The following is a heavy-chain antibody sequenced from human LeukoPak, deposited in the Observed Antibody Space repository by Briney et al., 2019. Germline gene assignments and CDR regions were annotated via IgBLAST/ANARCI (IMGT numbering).Heavy chain of an antibody. CDR2: IYYSGST. CDR1: GGSISPYY. CDR3: ARGVEEEQQLSFDY. V-gene: IGHV4-59*01. Sequence: SENLSLTCTSSGGSISPYYWSWIRQPPGKGLEYIGYIYYSGSTNYSPSLKSRVTISLDTSKNQFSLKLNSVTAADTAVYYCARGVEEEQQLSFDYWGQGTLVTVSS. D-gene: IGHD6-13*01. J-gene: IGHJ4*02.